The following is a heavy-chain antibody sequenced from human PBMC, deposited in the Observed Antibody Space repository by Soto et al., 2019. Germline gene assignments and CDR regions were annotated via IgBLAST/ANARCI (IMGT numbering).Heavy chain of an antibody. V-gene: IGHV3-21*01. CDR3: ARESEDFTLTFDY. CDR2: ISSTTNYI. J-gene: IGHJ4*02. D-gene: IGHD3-9*01. CDR1: GFTFTRYS. Sequence: GGSLRLSCAASGFTFTRYSMNWVRQAPGKGLEWVSSISSTTNYIYYADSTKGRFTVSRDNAKNSVYLEMNSLSAEDTAVYYCARESEDFTLTFDYWGQGALVPVSS.